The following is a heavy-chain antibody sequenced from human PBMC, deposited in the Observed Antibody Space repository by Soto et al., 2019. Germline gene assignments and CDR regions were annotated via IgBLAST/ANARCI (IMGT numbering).Heavy chain of an antibody. CDR1: GFTLSNVW. CDR3: TPGSVKGAFDI. CDR2: IKTKTDGGTT. Sequence: PGGSMRLSRAASGFTLSNVWISSGPQAPGKGLEWVGRIKTKTDGGTTDYAALVKGRFTISRDDSINTLYLQMNSLKTEDTAVYYCTPGSVKGAFDIWGQGTMVTVSS. D-gene: IGHD4-17*01. J-gene: IGHJ3*02. V-gene: IGHV3-15*01.